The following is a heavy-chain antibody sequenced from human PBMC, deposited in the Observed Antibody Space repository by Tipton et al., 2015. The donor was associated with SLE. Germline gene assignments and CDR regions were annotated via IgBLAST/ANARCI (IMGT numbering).Heavy chain of an antibody. CDR3: ARGGKSTTHYFDY. CDR2: IYYSGST. D-gene: IGHD4-17*01. J-gene: IGHJ4*02. Sequence: TLSLTCAVYGGSFSGYYWSWIRQPPGKGLEWIGYIYYSGSTNYNPSLKSRVTISVDTSKNQFSLKLSSVTAADTAVYYCARGGKSTTHYFDYWGQGTLVTVSS. CDR1: GGSFSGYY. V-gene: IGHV4-59*08.